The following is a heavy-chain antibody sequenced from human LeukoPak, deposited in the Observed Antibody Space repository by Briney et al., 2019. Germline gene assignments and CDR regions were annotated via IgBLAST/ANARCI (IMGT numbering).Heavy chain of an antibody. V-gene: IGHV4-34*01. CDR1: GGSFSGYY. CDR2: INHSGST. J-gene: IGHJ6*03. D-gene: IGHD3-3*01. Sequence: SETLSLTCAVYGGSFSGYYWSWIRQPPGKGLEWIGEINHSGSTNYNPSLKSRVTISVDTSKNQFSLKLSSVTAADTAVYYCARGRYYDFWSGYRFGGDYYYMDVWGKGTTATVSS. CDR3: ARGRYYDFWSGYRFGGDYYYMDV.